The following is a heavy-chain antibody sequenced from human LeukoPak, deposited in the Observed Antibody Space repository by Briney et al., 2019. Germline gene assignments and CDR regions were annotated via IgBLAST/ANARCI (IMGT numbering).Heavy chain of an antibody. Sequence: PSKPLSLTCAFDGGSFSCYYWSCSRQPPGKGQEWIGEINHSVSTNYNPSLKSRVTISVDTSKNQFSLNLSSVTAADTAVYYCARGRYIPTYYYDSSGYRFAFDIWGQGTMVPVSS. CDR1: GGSFSCYY. V-gene: IGHV4-34*01. D-gene: IGHD3-22*01. CDR2: INHSVST. CDR3: ARGRYIPTYYYDSSGYRFAFDI. J-gene: IGHJ3*02.